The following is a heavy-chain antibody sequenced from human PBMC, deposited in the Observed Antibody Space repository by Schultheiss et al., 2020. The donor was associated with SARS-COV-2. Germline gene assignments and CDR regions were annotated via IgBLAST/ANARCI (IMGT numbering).Heavy chain of an antibody. D-gene: IGHD2-15*01. CDR1: EFTFSRYW. CDR2: IKEDGSEK. CDR3: ARVDGVAREIDY. V-gene: IGHV3-7*02. Sequence: GGSLRLSCAASEFTFSRYWMNWVRQAPGKGLEWVASIKEDGSEKHYVDSVRGRFTISRDNAEKSLYLQMNSLRAEDTAVYYCARVDGVAREIDYWGQGTLVTVAS. J-gene: IGHJ4*02.